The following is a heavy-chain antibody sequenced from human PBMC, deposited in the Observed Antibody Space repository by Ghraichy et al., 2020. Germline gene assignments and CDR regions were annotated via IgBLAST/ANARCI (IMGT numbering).Heavy chain of an antibody. CDR2: ISAYNGNT. J-gene: IGHJ4*02. Sequence: ASVKVSCKASGYTFTSYGISWVRQAPGQGLEWMGWISAYNGNTNYAQKLQGRVTMTTDTSTSTAYMELRSLRSDDTAVYYCARDFKYSSSWTSRGLGGYWGQGTLVTVSS. V-gene: IGHV1-18*01. CDR1: GYTFTSYG. CDR3: ARDFKYSSSWTSRGLGGY. D-gene: IGHD6-13*01.